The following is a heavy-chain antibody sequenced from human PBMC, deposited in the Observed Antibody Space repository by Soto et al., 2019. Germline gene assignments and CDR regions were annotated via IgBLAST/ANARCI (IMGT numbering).Heavy chain of an antibody. CDR2: INPNSGGT. Sequence: ASVKVSCKASGYTFTGYYMHWVRQAPGQGLEWMGWINPNSGGTNYAQKFQGRVTMTRDMSISTAYMELSRLRSDDTAVYYCARASKQWLVALEYWGQGTLVTVSS. J-gene: IGHJ4*02. CDR1: GYTFTGYY. CDR3: ARASKQWLVALEY. V-gene: IGHV1-2*02. D-gene: IGHD6-19*01.